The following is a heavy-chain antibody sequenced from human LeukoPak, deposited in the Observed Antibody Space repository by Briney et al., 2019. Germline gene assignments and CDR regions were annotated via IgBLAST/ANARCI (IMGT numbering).Heavy chain of an antibody. CDR3: ARDRYNWNYGGDY. V-gene: IGHV3-11*04. CDR2: SSSSGSTI. CDR1: GFTLSDYY. J-gene: IGHJ4*02. D-gene: IGHD1-7*01. Sequence: GGSLRLSCAASGFTLSDYYMSWIRQAPGKGLEWVSYSSSSGSTIYYADSVKGRFAISRDNAKNSLYLQMNSLRAEDTAVYYCARDRYNWNYGGDYWGQGTLVTVSS.